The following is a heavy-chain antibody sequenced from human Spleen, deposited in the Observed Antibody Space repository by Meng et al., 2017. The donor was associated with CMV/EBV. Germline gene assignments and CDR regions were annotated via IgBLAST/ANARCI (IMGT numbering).Heavy chain of an antibody. CDR3: ARDLRVFYYYDSSGQDY. V-gene: IGHV3-74*01. CDR2: INSDGSST. D-gene: IGHD3-22*01. CDR1: FTCSSYW. Sequence: FTCSSYWMHWVRQAPGKGLVWVSRINSDGSSTSYADSVKGRFTISRDNAKNTLYLQMNSLRAEDTAVYYCARDLRVFYYYDSSGQDYWSQGTLVTVSS. J-gene: IGHJ4*02.